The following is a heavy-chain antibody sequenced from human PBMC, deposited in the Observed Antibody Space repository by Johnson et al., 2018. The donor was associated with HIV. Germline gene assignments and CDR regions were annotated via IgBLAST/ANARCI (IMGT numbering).Heavy chain of an antibody. CDR2: IKEDGSEK. J-gene: IGHJ3*02. CDR3: ARSVSLVRGALDI. D-gene: IGHD2/OR15-2a*01. Sequence: VQLVESGGGLVQPGGSLRLSCAASGFTFGTYWMSWVRQAPGKGLEWVTNIKEDGSEKYYVDSVRGRFTISRDNAKNSLYLQMNSLSVDETAVYYCARSVSLVRGALDIWGQGTMVTVSS. V-gene: IGHV3-7*05. CDR1: GFTFGTYW.